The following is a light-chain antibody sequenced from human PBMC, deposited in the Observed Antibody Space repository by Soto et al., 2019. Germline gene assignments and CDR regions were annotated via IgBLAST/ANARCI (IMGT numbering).Light chain of an antibody. CDR3: SSFTTSSTLV. CDR1: SSDIGDYNY. V-gene: IGLV2-14*01. Sequence: QSALTQPASVSGSPGQSIAISCTGTSSDIGDYNYVSWYQQHPGKAPKLMIYEVSNRPSGVSNRFSGSKSGNTACLTISGLQADDEADYYCSSFTTSSTLVFGGGTKLTVL. CDR2: EVS. J-gene: IGLJ3*02.